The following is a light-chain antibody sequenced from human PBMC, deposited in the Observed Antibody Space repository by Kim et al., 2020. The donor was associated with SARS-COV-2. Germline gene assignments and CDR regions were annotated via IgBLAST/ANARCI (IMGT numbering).Light chain of an antibody. V-gene: IGLV3-1*01. CDR1: KLGDKY. Sequence: VSPGQTASITCSGVKLGDKYACWYQQKPGQSPVLVIYQDSKRPSGIPERFSGSNSGNTATLTISGTQAMDEADYYCQAWDSSTANVFGTGTKVTVL. CDR2: QDS. CDR3: QAWDSSTANV. J-gene: IGLJ1*01.